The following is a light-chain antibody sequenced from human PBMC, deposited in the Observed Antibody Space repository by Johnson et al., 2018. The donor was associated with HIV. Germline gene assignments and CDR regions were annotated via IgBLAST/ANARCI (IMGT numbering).Light chain of an antibody. J-gene: IGLJ1*01. CDR3: VTWDNSLSTGGG. V-gene: IGLV1-51*02. CDR1: SSNIGNNY. Sequence: QSVLTQPPSVSAAPGQKVTISCSGSSSNIGNNYVSWYQQVPGTAPKLLIYENNKRPSGIPDRFSGSKSGPSATLGIAGLQTGDEADYYCVTWDNSLSTGGGFGTGTKVTVL. CDR2: ENN.